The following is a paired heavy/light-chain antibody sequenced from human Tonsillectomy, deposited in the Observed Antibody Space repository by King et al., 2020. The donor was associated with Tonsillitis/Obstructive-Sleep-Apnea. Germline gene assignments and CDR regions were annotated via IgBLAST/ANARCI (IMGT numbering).Light chain of an antibody. CDR2: DNN. J-gene: IGLJ2*01. CDR1: NSNIGDNF. CDR3: GTWDSSLSAVV. V-gene: IGLV1-51*01. Sequence: QSVLTQPPSVSAAPGQKVTISCSGSNSNIGDNFVSWYQQLPGTAPKLLIYDNNKRPSGIPDRFSGSKSGTSATLGITGLQTGDEAHYYCGTWDSSLSAVVFGGGTKLTVL.
Heavy chain of an antibody. CDR3: AKDTGANYGSYWYFDL. D-gene: IGHD3-10*01. CDR2: ISWNSGGI. V-gene: IGHV3-9*01. Sequence: EGQLVESGGDLVQPGRSLRLSCAASGFTFDDYVMHWVRQTPGKGLEWVSGISWNSGGIGYADSVKGRFIISRDNAKNSLYLQMNSLRAEDTALYYCAKDTGANYGSYWYFDLWGRGTLVTVSS. J-gene: IGHJ2*01. CDR1: GFTFDDYV.